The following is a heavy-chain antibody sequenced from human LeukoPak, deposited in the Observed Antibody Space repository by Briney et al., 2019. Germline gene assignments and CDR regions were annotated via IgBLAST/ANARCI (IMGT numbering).Heavy chain of an antibody. V-gene: IGHV4-61*02. CDR2: IYTSGST. Sequence: SQTLSLTCTVSGGSISSGSYYWSWIRQPAGKGVEWFGRIYTSGSTNYNPSLKSRVTIPVDTSKNQFSLKLSSVTAADTAVYYCARGRGYCSSTSCYSFSWFDPWGQGTLVTVSS. CDR3: ARGRGYCSSTSCYSFSWFDP. CDR1: GGSISSGSYY. D-gene: IGHD2-2*01. J-gene: IGHJ5*02.